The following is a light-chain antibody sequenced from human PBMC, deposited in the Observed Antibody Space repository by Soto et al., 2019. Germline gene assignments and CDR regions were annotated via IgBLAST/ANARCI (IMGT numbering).Light chain of an antibody. CDR1: RSVLYKSNNKNH. CDR2: GAS. J-gene: IGKJ5*01. Sequence: DIVMTQSPDSLAVSLGETATMNCKSSRSVLYKSNNKNHLAWYQQKPGQPPKLLIYGASTRATGIPDRFSGSGSGTGFTLTISRLEPEDFAVYFCQQYGDSITFGPGTRLE. V-gene: IGKV4-1*01. CDR3: QQYGDSIT.